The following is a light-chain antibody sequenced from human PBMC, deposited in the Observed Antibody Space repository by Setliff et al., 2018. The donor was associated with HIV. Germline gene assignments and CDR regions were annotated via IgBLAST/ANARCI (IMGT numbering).Light chain of an antibody. J-gene: IGLJ1*01. Sequence: QSALTQPASVSGSPGQSITIPCTGTSSDVGRFKLVSWYQKYPGKAPKVLIYEVSKRPSGISGRFSGSVSGNTASLTISGLQAEDEADYYCASRTAGSTPYVFGTGTKVTVL. CDR1: SSDVGRFKL. V-gene: IGLV2-14*02. CDR2: EVS. CDR3: ASRTAGSTPYV.